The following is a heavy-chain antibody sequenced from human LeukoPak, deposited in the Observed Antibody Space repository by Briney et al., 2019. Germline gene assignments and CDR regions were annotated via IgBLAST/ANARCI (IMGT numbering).Heavy chain of an antibody. CDR2: INHSGST. J-gene: IGHJ4*02. CDR1: GGSFSGYY. Sequence: SETLSLTCAVYGGSFSGYYWSWIRQPPGKGLEWIGEINHSGSTNYNPSLKSRVTISVDTSKNQFSLKLSSVTAADTAVYYCARGMSPGGYFDHWGQGTLVTVSS. V-gene: IGHV4-34*01. CDR3: ARGMSPGGYFDH. D-gene: IGHD3-10*01.